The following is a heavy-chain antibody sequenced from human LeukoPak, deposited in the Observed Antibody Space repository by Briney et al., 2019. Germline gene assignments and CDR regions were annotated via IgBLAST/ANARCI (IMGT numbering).Heavy chain of an antibody. D-gene: IGHD6-13*01. J-gene: IGHJ5*02. CDR1: GGTFSSYA. Sequence: ASVKVSCKASGGTFSSYAISWVRQAPGQGLEWMGGIIPIFGTANYAQKFQGRVTITADKSTSTAYMELSSLRSEDTAVYYCAREQQQVHPTWFDPWGQGTLVTVSS. CDR3: AREQQQVHPTWFDP. CDR2: IIPIFGTA. V-gene: IGHV1-69*06.